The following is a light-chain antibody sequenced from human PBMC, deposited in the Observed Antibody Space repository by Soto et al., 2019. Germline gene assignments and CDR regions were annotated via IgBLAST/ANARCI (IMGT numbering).Light chain of an antibody. Sequence: DIRMTQSPSSLSASVGARVTITCRSSQTSNKNLNLYQQKPGQAPNLPIYSASDFQSGLPSRLSGSGSGTEFTLTRRGLQPVDFATYYCQQSCSTPYTFGQGNELEI. V-gene: IGKV1-39*01. J-gene: IGKJ2*01. CDR2: SAS. CDR3: QQSCSTPYT. CDR1: QTSNKN.